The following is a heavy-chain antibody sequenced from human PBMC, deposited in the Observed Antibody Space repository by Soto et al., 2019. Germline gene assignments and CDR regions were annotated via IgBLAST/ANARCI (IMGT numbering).Heavy chain of an antibody. V-gene: IGHV3-23*01. CDR3: VRDRPRRSSGYCVGY. CDR2: VSASGLNT. D-gene: IGHD5-18*01. Sequence: EVQLLESGGKLVQPGGSLTLSCAASGFTFSTYAMAWVRQAPGKGLEWVSGVSASGLNTDYADPVKGRFYISRENSKNAVSLHMNSLRDEDTVLYYCVRDRPRRSSGYCVGYGGKGTQVTVSS. J-gene: IGHJ4*02. CDR1: GFTFSTYA.